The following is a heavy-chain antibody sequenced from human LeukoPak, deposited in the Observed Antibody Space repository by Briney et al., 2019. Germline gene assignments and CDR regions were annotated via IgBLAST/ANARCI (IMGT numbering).Heavy chain of an antibody. V-gene: IGHV3-23*01. CDR3: AIRPSSYGMDV. CDR1: GGTFSSYA. D-gene: IGHD6-6*01. J-gene: IGHJ6*02. CDR2: ISGSGGSA. Sequence: SCKASGGTFSSYAMSWVRQAPGKGLEWVSAISGSGGSAYYADSVKGRFTISRDNSKNTLYLQMNSLRAEDTAVYYCAIRPSSYGMDVWGQGTTVTVSS.